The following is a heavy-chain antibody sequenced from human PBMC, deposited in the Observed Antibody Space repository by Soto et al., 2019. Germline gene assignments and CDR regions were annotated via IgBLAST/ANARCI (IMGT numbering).Heavy chain of an antibody. J-gene: IGHJ4*02. CDR2: INHSGST. Sequence: PSETLSLTCAVYGGSFSGYYWSWIRQPPGKGLEWIGEINHSGSTNYNPSLKSRVTISVDTSKNQFSLKLSSVTAADTAVYYCARGGKESWLLRLYYFDYWGQGTLVTVSS. CDR3: ARGGKESWLLRLYYFDY. D-gene: IGHD2-15*01. CDR1: GGSFSGYY. V-gene: IGHV4-34*01.